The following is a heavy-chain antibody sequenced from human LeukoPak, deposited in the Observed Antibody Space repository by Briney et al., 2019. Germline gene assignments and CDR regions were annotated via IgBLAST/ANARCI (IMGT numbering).Heavy chain of an antibody. V-gene: IGHV1-18*01. CDR3: ARDHLPYYYDSSGYQGFDP. D-gene: IGHD3-22*01. Sequence: ASVKVPCKASGYTFTSYGISWVRQAPGQGLEWMGWISAYNDNTNYAQKLQGRVTMTTDTSTSTAYMELRSLRSDDTAVYYCARDHLPYYYDSSGYQGFDPWGQGTLVTVSS. CDR2: ISAYNDNT. CDR1: GYTFTSYG. J-gene: IGHJ5*02.